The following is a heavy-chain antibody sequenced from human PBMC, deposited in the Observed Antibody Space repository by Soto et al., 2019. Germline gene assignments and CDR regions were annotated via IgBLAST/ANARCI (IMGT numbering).Heavy chain of an antibody. CDR2: IYYSGST. D-gene: IGHD5-12*01. J-gene: IGHJ4*02. CDR3: ARGGWLRPDY. V-gene: IGHV4-59*01. Sequence: QVQLQESGPGLVKPSETLSLTCTVSGCSISTSYCSCIRQPPGKGLEWIGYIYYSGSTSYNPSLKSRVTISVDTSKNQFSLKLSSVTAADTAVYYCARGGWLRPDYWGQGTLVTVSS. CDR1: GCSISTSY.